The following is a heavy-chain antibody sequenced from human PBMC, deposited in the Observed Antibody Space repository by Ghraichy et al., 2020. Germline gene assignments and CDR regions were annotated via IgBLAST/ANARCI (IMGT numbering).Heavy chain of an antibody. J-gene: IGHJ4*02. Sequence: GGSLRLSCVASGFTFSDYWMQWVRQAPGKGLEWVANIRQDGNEKYYVDSVKGRFTISRDNARNSLYLQMNSLRAEDTAVYYCVRRYFDSWDQGTLVTVSS. CDR2: IRQDGNEK. CDR3: VRRYFDS. V-gene: IGHV3-7*03. CDR1: GFTFSDYW.